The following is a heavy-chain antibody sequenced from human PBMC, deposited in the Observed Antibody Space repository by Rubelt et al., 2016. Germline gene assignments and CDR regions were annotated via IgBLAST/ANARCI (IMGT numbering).Heavy chain of an antibody. V-gene: IGHV4-34*01. CDR2: INHSGST. J-gene: IGHJ6*02. Sequence: QVQLQQWGAGLLKPSETLSLTCAVYGGSFSGYYWSWIRQPPGKGLEWIGEINHSGSTNYNPSLKNRDTISIDTSKNQFSLRLSSVTAAETAVYDCARGDVWSGYYGRYGMDVWGQGTTVTVSS. CDR1: GGSFSGYY. CDR3: ARGDVWSGYYGRYGMDV. D-gene: IGHD3-3*01.